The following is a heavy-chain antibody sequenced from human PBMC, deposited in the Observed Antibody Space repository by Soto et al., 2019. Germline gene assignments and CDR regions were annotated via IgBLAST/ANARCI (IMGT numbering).Heavy chain of an antibody. Sequence: LSLTCTVSGGSISNYYWSWIRQSPGKGLEWIGYISYIGTTNYNPSLKSRVTISVDTSKNQFSLRLTSVTTADTAVYYCVRGGGGYGNGMIDYWGQGTPVTVSS. CDR1: GGSISNYY. D-gene: IGHD5-18*01. J-gene: IGHJ4*02. CDR3: VRGGGGYGNGMIDY. V-gene: IGHV4-59*01. CDR2: ISYIGTT.